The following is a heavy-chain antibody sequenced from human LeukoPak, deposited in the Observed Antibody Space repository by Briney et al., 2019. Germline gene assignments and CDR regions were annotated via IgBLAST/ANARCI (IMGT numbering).Heavy chain of an antibody. CDR3: ARGGAAAGSGMDV. J-gene: IGHJ6*04. D-gene: IGHD6-13*01. V-gene: IGHV4-59*01. CDR2: IYYSGTT. CDR1: GGSISSYY. Sequence: SETLSLTCTVPGGSISSYYWSWIRQPPGEGLEWIGYIYYSGTTNYNPSLKSRVTISVDTSKNQFSLKLSSVTAADTAVYYCARGGAAAGSGMDVWGKGTTVTVSS.